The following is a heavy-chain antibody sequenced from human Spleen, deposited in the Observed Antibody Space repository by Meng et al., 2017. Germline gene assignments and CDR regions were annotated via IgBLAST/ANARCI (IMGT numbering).Heavy chain of an antibody. J-gene: IGHJ6*02. V-gene: IGHV3-30*04. CDR2: LSFDGRSI. CDR1: GFTFSSNA. D-gene: IGHD2-21*02. Sequence: LSRTCQASGFTFSSNAMHWVRQGPGQGLEWVAILSFDGRSIFYADSVKGRFTISRDTPNNHMYLQMNSLTPEDSAVYYCARERDQGGYWYGMDVWGQGTTVTVSS. CDR3: ARERDQGGYWYGMDV.